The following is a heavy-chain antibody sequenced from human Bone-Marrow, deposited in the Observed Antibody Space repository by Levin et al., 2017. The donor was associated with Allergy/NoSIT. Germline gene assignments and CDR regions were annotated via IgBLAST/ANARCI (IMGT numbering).Heavy chain of an antibody. CDR3: AASGSYYGGRGDY. CDR2: ISYDGSNK. D-gene: IGHD1-26*01. V-gene: IGHV3-30*03. Sequence: GGSLRLSCAASGFTISSYGMHWVRQAPGKGLDWVAVISYDGSNKYYADSVKGRFTISRDNSKNTLYLQMNSLRAEDTAVYYCAASGSYYGGRGDYWGQGTLVTVSS. CDR1: GFTISSYG. J-gene: IGHJ4*02.